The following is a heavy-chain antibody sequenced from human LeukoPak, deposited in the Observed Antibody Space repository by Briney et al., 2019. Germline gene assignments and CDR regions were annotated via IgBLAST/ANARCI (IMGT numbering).Heavy chain of an antibody. V-gene: IGHV4-4*07. J-gene: IGHJ6*03. D-gene: IGHD3-3*02. CDR1: NGSMSSHH. CDR2: IYTSGST. Sequence: PSETLSLTCTVSNGSMSSHHWSWIRQPPGKGLEWIGRIYTSGSTNYNPSLKSRVTMSVDTSKNQFSLKMTSVTAADTAAYYCARAPFNYYMDVWGKGTTVTVSS. CDR3: ARAPFNYYMDV.